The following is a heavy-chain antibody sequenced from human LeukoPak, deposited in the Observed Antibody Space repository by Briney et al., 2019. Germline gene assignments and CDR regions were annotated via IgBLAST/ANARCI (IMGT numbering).Heavy chain of an antibody. CDR3: ATGNCSGGSCYESDY. Sequence: SETLSLTCTVSGGSISSYYWSWIWQPPGKGLEWIGYIYYSGSTNYNPSLKSRVTISVDTSKNQFSLKLSSVTAADTAVYYCATGNCSGGSCYESDYWGQGTLVTVSS. V-gene: IGHV4-59*01. CDR2: IYYSGST. J-gene: IGHJ4*02. CDR1: GGSISSYY. D-gene: IGHD2-15*01.